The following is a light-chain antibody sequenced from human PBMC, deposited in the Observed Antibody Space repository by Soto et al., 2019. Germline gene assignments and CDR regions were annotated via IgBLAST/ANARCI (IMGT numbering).Light chain of an antibody. V-gene: IGKV3-11*01. J-gene: IGKJ5*01. Sequence: VVLTQSPATLSLSPGERATLSCRTSLSVSVYLDWYQQKPGHAPRLLISDASNRATGIPARFSGSGSGADFTLTISSLEPEDFAVYYCHQRQYWPPITFGQGTRLEI. CDR3: HQRQYWPPIT. CDR2: DAS. CDR1: LSVSVY.